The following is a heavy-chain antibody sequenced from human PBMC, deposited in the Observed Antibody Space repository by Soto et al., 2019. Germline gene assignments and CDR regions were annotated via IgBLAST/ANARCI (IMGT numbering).Heavy chain of an antibody. Sequence: GESLKISCKGSGYSFTSYWIGWVRQMPGKGLEWMGIIYPGDSDTRYSPSFQGQVTISADKSISTAYLQWSSLKASDTAMYYCARHLLYCGSTSCYGYFDYWGQGTLVTVSS. J-gene: IGHJ4*02. CDR3: ARHLLYCGSTSCYGYFDY. CDR1: GYSFTSYW. V-gene: IGHV5-51*01. CDR2: IYPGDSDT. D-gene: IGHD2-2*01.